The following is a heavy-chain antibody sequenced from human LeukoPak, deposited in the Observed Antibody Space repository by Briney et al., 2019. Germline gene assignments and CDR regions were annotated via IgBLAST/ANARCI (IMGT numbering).Heavy chain of an antibody. CDR2: ITGSGSST. Sequence: GGSLRLSCAASGFTFSKYAMSWVRQSPGKGMEWLSTITGSGSSTYHADSVKGRFTISRDNSKNTLYLQMDSLRAEDTALYYCATDRGAMVRGVIYYFDFWGQGSLVTVSS. D-gene: IGHD3-10*01. CDR1: GFTFSKYA. J-gene: IGHJ4*02. V-gene: IGHV3-23*01. CDR3: ATDRGAMVRGVIYYFDF.